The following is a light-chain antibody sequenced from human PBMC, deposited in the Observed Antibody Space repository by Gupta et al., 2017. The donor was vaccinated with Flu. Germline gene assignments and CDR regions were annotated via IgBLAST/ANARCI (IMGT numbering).Light chain of an antibody. J-gene: IGLJ2*01. CDR3: QSADSSDRVV. Sequence: SYELTQPPSVSVSPGQTARITCSGDALPKQYAYWYQQKPGQAPVVVIYKDSERPSGIPERFSGSSSGTTVTLTISGVQAEDEADYYCQSADSSDRVVFGGGTKLTVL. CDR2: KDS. CDR1: ALPKQY. V-gene: IGLV3-25*03.